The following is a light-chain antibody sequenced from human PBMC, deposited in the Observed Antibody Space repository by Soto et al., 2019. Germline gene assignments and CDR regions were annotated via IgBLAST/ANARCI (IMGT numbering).Light chain of an antibody. CDR3: QQSYTTPPT. V-gene: IGKV1-39*01. J-gene: IGKJ1*01. CDR2: TAS. CDR1: QSINSY. Sequence: DIQMTQSPSSLSASIGDRVTITCRASQSINSYLNWYQQKLGKAPKLLIVTASSLQSGVPSRFSGSESGTDFTLTITSLRPEDFATYYCQQSYTTPPTFGQGTKVDI.